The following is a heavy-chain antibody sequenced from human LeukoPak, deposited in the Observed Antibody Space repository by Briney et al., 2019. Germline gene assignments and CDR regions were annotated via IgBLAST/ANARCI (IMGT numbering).Heavy chain of an antibody. Sequence: GGSLRLSCAASGFTFSSYGMHWVRQAPGKGLEWVAVLWFDGSNTYYADSVKGRFTISRDNSKNTLYLQMNSLRAEDTAVYYCAKDPYYYDSSDYLRDVRGYFDLWGRGTLDTVSS. J-gene: IGHJ2*01. D-gene: IGHD3-22*01. CDR1: GFTFSSYG. CDR3: AKDPYYYDSSDYLRDVRGYFDL. CDR2: LWFDGSNT. V-gene: IGHV3-33*06.